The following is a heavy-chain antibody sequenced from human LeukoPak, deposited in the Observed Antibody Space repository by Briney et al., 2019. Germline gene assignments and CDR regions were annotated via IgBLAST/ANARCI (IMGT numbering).Heavy chain of an antibody. CDR3: ANGYCSSTSCYVGLDYYYYGMDV. J-gene: IGHJ6*02. Sequence: KPGGSLRLSCAASGFTFSDYYMSWIRQAPGKGLEWVSYISSSSSYTDYADSVKGRFTISRDNAKNSLYLQMNSLRAEDTAVYYCANGYCSSTSCYVGLDYYYYGMDVWGQGTTVTVSS. V-gene: IGHV3-11*06. D-gene: IGHD2-2*01. CDR2: ISSSSSYT. CDR1: GFTFSDYY.